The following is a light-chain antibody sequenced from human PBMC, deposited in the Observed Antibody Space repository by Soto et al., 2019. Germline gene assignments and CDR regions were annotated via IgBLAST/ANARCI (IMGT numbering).Light chain of an antibody. CDR2: EVT. V-gene: IGLV2-14*01. CDR1: SRDIGGYNY. Sequence: QSVLTQPASVSGSPGQSITISCTGTSRDIGGYNYVSWYQQYPGEAPRLIIYEVTNRPSGVSNRFSGSKSDKTASLTISGLQAEDEADYYCSSYRSSSPLYVFGTGTKLTVL. CDR3: SSYRSSSPLYV. J-gene: IGLJ1*01.